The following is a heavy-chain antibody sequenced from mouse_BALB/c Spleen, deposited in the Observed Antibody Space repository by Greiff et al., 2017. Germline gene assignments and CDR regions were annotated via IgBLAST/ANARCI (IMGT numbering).Heavy chain of an antibody. CDR3: ARVLLRFYYFDY. CDR1: GYSITSDYA. CDR2: ISYSGST. J-gene: IGHJ2*01. Sequence: EVKLVESGPGLVKPSQSLSLTCTVTGYSITSDYAWNWIRQFPGNKLEWMGYISYSGSTSYNPSLKSRISITRDTSKNQFFLQLNSVTTEDTATYYCARVLLRFYYFDYWGQGTTLTVSS. D-gene: IGHD1-1*01. V-gene: IGHV3-2*02.